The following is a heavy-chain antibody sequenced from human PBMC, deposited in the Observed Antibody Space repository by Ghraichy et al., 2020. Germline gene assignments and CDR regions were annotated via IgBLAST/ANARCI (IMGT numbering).Heavy chain of an antibody. V-gene: IGHV3-48*02. D-gene: IGHD2/OR15-2a*01. J-gene: IGHJ5*02. CDR2: ISYSSSAI. CDR3: ARGVNINSSGRFDP. CDR1: GFTFSSYS. Sequence: GESLNISCAASGFTFSSYSMNWVRQAPGKGLEWVSYISYSSSAIYYADSVKGRFTISRDNAKNSLYLQMNSLRDEDTAVYYCARGVNINSSGRFDPWGQGTQVTVSS.